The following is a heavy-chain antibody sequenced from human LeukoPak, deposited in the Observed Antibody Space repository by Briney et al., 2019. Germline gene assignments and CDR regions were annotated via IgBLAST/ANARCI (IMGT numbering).Heavy chain of an antibody. CDR1: GGSFSSGSYY. CDR2: IYYSGST. Sequence: SETLSLTCTVSGGSFSSGSYYWSWIRQPPGKGLEWIGYIYYSGSTNYNPSLKSRVTISVDTSKNQFSLKLSSVTAADTAVYYCARDRYIGYYYYGMDVWGQGTTVTVSS. J-gene: IGHJ6*02. D-gene: IGHD5-18*01. V-gene: IGHV4-61*01. CDR3: ARDRYIGYYYYGMDV.